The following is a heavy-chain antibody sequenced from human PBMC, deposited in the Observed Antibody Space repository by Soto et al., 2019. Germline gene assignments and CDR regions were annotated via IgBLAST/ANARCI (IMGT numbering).Heavy chain of an antibody. V-gene: IGHV3-30*18. CDR1: GFTFSSYC. D-gene: IGHD1-26*01. CDR3: AKDRSLVRNKRVAYYYGMDV. Sequence: GVSPRLSFAASGFTFSSYCMHWVRQAPGKGLEWVAVISYDGSNKYYADSVKGRFTISRDNSKNTLYLQMNSLRAEDTAVYYCAKDRSLVRNKRVAYYYGMDVWGQGTTVTVSS. CDR2: ISYDGSNK. J-gene: IGHJ6*02.